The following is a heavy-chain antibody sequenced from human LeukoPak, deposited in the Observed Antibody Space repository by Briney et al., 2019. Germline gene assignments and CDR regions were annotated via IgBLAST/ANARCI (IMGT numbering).Heavy chain of an antibody. CDR3: ARGRLGIEPFDFDY. J-gene: IGHJ4*02. Sequence: SETLSLTCTVSGGSISSYYWSWIRQPPGKGLEWIGYIYYSGSTNYHPSLKSRVTISVDTSKNQFSLKLSSVTAADTAVYYCARGRLGIEPFDFDYWGQGTLVTVSS. CDR1: GGSISSYY. V-gene: IGHV4-59*01. D-gene: IGHD7-27*01. CDR2: IYYSGST.